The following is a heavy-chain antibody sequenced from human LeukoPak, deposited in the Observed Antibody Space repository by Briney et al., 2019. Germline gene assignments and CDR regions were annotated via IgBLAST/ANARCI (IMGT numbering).Heavy chain of an antibody. V-gene: IGHV4-38-2*02. CDR2: IYHSGST. CDR3: ATLTGGDDAFDI. J-gene: IGHJ3*02. CDR1: GYSISSGYH. D-gene: IGHD4-23*01. Sequence: PSETLSLTCTVSGYSISSGYHWGWIRQPPGKGLEWIGSIYHSGSTNYNPSLKSRVTISVLTSKNRFSLKLSSVTAADTAVYYCATLTGGDDAFDIWGQGTMVTVSS.